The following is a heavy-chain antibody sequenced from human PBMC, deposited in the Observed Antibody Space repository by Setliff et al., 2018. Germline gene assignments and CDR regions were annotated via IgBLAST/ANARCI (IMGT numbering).Heavy chain of an antibody. Sequence: LRLSCAASGFTFSSYWMSWVRQAPGKGLEWVANIKQDGSEKYYVDSVKGRFTISRDNAKNSLYLQMNSLRAEDTAVYYCANYYYDSSGYDHGMDVWGQGTTVTVS. V-gene: IGHV3-7*01. CDR3: ANYYYDSSGYDHGMDV. D-gene: IGHD3-22*01. CDR2: IKQDGSEK. J-gene: IGHJ6*02. CDR1: GFTFSSYW.